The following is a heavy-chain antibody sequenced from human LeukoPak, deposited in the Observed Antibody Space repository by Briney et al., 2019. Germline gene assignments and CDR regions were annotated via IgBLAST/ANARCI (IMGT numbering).Heavy chain of an antibody. CDR2: ISAYNGNT. D-gene: IGHD3-10*01. Sequence: ASVKVSCKASGYTFTSYGISWVRQAPGQGLEWMGWISAYNGNTNYAQKLQGRVTMTTDTSTSTAYMELRSLRSDDTAVYYCARLVSRYYGSGSYYNGPPNNWFDPWGQGTLVTVSS. J-gene: IGHJ5*02. CDR3: ARLVSRYYGSGSYYNGPPNNWFDP. CDR1: GYTFTSYG. V-gene: IGHV1-18*01.